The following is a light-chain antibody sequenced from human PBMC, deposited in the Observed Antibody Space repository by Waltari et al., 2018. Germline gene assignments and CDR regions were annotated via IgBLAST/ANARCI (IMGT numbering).Light chain of an antibody. J-gene: IGLJ3*02. V-gene: IGLV1-44*01. CDR2: RNN. Sequence: QSVLSQPPAASGTPGQRVTLSCSGTDANTYTNFVHWYPHPPGAAPTLLIYRNNQRPSGVPDRFSGSKSGTSASLAISGLRSEDEALCYCATWDGSVNGDWVFGGGTKLTVL. CDR3: ATWDGSVNGDWV. CDR1: DANTYTNF.